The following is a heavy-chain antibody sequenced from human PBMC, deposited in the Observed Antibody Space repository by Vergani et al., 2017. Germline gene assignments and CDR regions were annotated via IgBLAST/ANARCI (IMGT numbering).Heavy chain of an antibody. CDR1: GFTFSSYG. D-gene: IGHD6-13*01. Sequence: QVQLVESGGGVVQPGRSLRLSCAASGFTFSSYGMHWVRQAPGKGPEWVAVISYDGSNKYYADSVKGRFTISRDNSKNTLYLQMNSLRAEDTAVYYCAKQQLARGYYYYGMDVWGQGTTVTVSS. CDR3: AKQQLARGYYYYGMDV. J-gene: IGHJ6*02. CDR2: ISYDGSNK. V-gene: IGHV3-30*18.